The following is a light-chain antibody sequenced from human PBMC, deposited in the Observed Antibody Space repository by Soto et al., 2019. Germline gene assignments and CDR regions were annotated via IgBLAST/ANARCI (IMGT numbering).Light chain of an antibody. CDR1: QSINSE. Sequence: EIVMTQSPATLSLSPGERAALSCRASQSINSELAWYQQKPGQPPRLLIYGASTRATGVPARFTGSESGSEFTLNISGLKSEDFAVYYCQQGHNWPLTFGQGTRLEI. V-gene: IGKV3-15*01. J-gene: IGKJ2*01. CDR3: QQGHNWPLT. CDR2: GAS.